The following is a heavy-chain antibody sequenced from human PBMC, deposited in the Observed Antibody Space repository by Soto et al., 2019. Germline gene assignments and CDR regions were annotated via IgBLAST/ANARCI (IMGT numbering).Heavy chain of an antibody. CDR3: ARDIGLGVGATNAFDI. V-gene: IGHV3-53*04. D-gene: IGHD1-26*01. J-gene: IGHJ3*02. Sequence: GGSLRLSCAASGFTVSSNYMSWVRQAPGKGLEWVSVIYSGGSTYYADSVKGRFTISRHNSKNTLYPQMNSLRAEDTAVYYCARDIGLGVGATNAFDIWGQGTMVTVSS. CDR2: IYSGGST. CDR1: GFTVSSNY.